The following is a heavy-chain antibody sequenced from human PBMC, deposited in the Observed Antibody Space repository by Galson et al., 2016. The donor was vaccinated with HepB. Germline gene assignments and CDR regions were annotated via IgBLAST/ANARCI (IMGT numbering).Heavy chain of an antibody. CDR2: TYYRSKWHN. CDR1: RDSVSSDSAT. Sequence: CAISRDSVSSDSATWNWIRQSPSRGLEWLGRTYYRSKWHNDYALSVKSRISINADTSKNQISLQLNSVSPEDTAVYYCARVPLLFVDAVGYDAFDIWGQGTMVSVSS. CDR3: ARVPLLFVDAVGYDAFDI. D-gene: IGHD3-22*01. J-gene: IGHJ3*02. V-gene: IGHV6-1*01.